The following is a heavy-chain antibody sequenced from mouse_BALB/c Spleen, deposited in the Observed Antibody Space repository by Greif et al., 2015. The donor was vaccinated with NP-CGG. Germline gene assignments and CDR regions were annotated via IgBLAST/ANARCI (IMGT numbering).Heavy chain of an antibody. CDR3: TRSGDLWFAY. D-gene: IGHD3-1*01. J-gene: IGHJ3*01. Sequence: VQLQQSGAELVMPGASVKLSCKASGYTFTSYYMYWVKQRPGQGLEWIGEINPSNGGTNFNEKFKSKATLTVDKSSSTAYMQLSSLTSEDSAVYYCTRSGDLWFAYWGQGTLVTVSA. V-gene: IGHV1S81*02. CDR1: GYTFTSYY. CDR2: INPSNGGT.